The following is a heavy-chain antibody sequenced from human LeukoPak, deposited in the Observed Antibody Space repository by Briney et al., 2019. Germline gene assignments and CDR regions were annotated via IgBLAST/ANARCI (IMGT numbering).Heavy chain of an antibody. CDR3: ARSLGWYDY. CDR2: ISTNGDTT. J-gene: IGHJ4*02. D-gene: IGHD6-19*01. Sequence: GGSLRLSCVGSGFTFSGYSVHWVRQAPGKGLEYVSGISTNGDTTFYANSVKGRFTLSRDNSKNTLYLQMDSLRAEDTAVYYCARSLGWYDYWGQGTLVTVSS. CDR1: GFTFSGYS. V-gene: IGHV3-64*01.